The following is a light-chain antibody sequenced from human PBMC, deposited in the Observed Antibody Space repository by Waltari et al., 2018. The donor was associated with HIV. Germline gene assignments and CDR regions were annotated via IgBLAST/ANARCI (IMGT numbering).Light chain of an antibody. V-gene: IGKV3-15*01. J-gene: IGKJ4*01. CDR2: GAS. CDR3: QQYDVWPLT. Sequence: DIMLTQSPATLSVSPGIRGTLSCRASQTVGLNLAWYQQRPGQPPKLLVYGASIRAPGVSSRFSGSGSGTEFTLTISSVRSEDFATYFCQQYDVWPLTFGGGTNVDLK. CDR1: QTVGLN.